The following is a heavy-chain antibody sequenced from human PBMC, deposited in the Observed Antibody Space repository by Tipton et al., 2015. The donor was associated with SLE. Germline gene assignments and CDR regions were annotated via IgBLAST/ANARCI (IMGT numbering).Heavy chain of an antibody. V-gene: IGHV4-39*01. Sequence: TLSLTCAVSGGSISSSNYYWGWIRQPPGKGLEWIGNIYHSGSTYYNPSLKSRVTTSVDTSRNQFSLKLSSVTAADTAVYYCARGVRYWGQGTPVTVSS. J-gene: IGHJ4*02. D-gene: IGHD4/OR15-4a*01. CDR3: ARGVRY. CDR1: GGSISSSNYY. CDR2: IYHSGST.